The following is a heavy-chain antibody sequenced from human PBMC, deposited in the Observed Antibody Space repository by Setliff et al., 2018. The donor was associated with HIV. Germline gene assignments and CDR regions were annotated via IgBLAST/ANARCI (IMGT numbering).Heavy chain of an antibody. V-gene: IGHV4-39*07. D-gene: IGHD3-9*01. J-gene: IGHJ4*02. Sequence: PSETLSLTCSVSGGSISTTRYYWGWIRQPPGKGLEWIGTIYYDGSTYYNPSLESRAAIFLDTSKKQFSLSLTSVTAADTAVYYCARGEGGFLDFDLVLTTFDFWGQGTPVTVS. CDR2: IYYDGST. CDR3: ARGEGGFLDFDLVLTTFDF. CDR1: GGSISTTRYY.